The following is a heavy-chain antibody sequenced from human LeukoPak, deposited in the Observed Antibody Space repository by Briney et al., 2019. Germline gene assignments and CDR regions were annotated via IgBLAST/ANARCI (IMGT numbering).Heavy chain of an antibody. J-gene: IGHJ4*02. CDR3: ARGSRGCSSTSCYRHFDY. V-gene: IGHV4-34*01. D-gene: IGHD2-2*01. Sequence: SETLSLTCAVYGGSFSGYYWSWIRQPPGKGLEWIGEINHSGSTNYNPSLKSRVTISVDTSKNQFSLKLSSVTAADTAVYYCARGSRGCSSTSCYRHFDYWGQGTLVTVSS. CDR2: INHSGST. CDR1: GGSFSGYY.